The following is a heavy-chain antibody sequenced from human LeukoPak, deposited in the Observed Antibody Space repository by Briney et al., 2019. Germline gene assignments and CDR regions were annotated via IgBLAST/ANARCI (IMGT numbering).Heavy chain of an antibody. Sequence: PSETLSLTCNVSGGSMSNIYYWGWIRQPPGKGLEWIGNIFYSGITYYNPSLRSRVTIAIDTSKSQFSLKLSSVTAADTAVYYCARVYSSSWYSGFGFDYWGQGTLVTVSS. CDR3: ARVYSSSWYSGFGFDY. V-gene: IGHV4-39*01. J-gene: IGHJ4*02. D-gene: IGHD6-13*01. CDR2: IFYSGIT. CDR1: GGSMSNIYY.